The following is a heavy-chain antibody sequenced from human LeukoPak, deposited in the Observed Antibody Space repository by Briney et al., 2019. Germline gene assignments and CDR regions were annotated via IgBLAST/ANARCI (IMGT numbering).Heavy chain of an antibody. Sequence: GGSLRLSCAASGFTFSSYAMSWVRQARGKGLEWVSAISGSGGSTYYADSVKGRFTISRDNSKNTLYLQMNSLRAEDTAVYYCANHWYSSSWYYFDYWGQGTLVTVSS. V-gene: IGHV3-23*01. CDR1: GFTFSSYA. CDR3: ANHWYSSSWYYFDY. D-gene: IGHD6-13*01. J-gene: IGHJ4*02. CDR2: ISGSGGST.